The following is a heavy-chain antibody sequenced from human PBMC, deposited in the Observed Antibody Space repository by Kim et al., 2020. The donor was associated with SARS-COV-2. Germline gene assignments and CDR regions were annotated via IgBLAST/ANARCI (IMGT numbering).Heavy chain of an antibody. Sequence: SETLSLTCTVSGGSISSYYWSWIRQPPGKGLEWIGYIYYSGSTNYNPSLKSRVTISVDTSKNQFSLKLSSVTAADTAVYYCARRGYSYGWNYYYYYGMDVWGQGTTVTVSS. D-gene: IGHD5-18*01. CDR2: IYYSGST. CDR1: GGSISSYY. V-gene: IGHV4-59*01. CDR3: ARRGYSYGWNYYYYYGMDV. J-gene: IGHJ6*02.